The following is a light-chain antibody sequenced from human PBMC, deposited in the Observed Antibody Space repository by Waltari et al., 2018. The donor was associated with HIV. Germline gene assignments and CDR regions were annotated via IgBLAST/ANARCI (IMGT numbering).Light chain of an antibody. J-gene: IGLJ1*01. CDR1: SANLGYNP. V-gene: IGLV1-44*01. CDR2: SNN. CDR3: AAWDGSLKGYV. Sequence: QSVLTQAPSASGTPGQRVSISCSGSSANLGYNPVNWYQQLPGTAPKLLIYSNNQRPSWLPARFSGSKSGTSASLAISGLQSEDEADYYCAAWDGSLKGYVFGSGTKVTVL.